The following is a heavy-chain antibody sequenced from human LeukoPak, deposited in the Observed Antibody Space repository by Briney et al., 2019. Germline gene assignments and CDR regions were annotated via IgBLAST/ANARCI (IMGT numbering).Heavy chain of an antibody. D-gene: IGHD4-17*01. Sequence: GGSLRLSCAASGFTFNSYAMSWVRQAPGKGLEGVSSMSGSGGSTYYADSVKGRFTISRDDYKNTLYLQMNSLRAEDTAVYYCARVRYGELDVWGQGTTVTVSS. V-gene: IGHV3-23*01. CDR3: ARVRYGELDV. CDR2: MSGSGGST. CDR1: GFTFNSYA. J-gene: IGHJ6*02.